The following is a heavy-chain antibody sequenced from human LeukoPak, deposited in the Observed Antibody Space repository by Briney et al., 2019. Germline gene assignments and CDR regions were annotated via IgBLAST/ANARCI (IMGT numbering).Heavy chain of an antibody. J-gene: IGHJ4*02. CDR3: ARFFRGFPKRYYFDY. Sequence: SETLSLTCTVSGGSISTYYWSWIRQPPGKGLEWIGYIHYSGTTNYNPSLKNRVTISLDTSKNQFSLKLSSVTAADTAVYYCARFFRGFPKRYYFDYWGQGTLVTVSS. D-gene: IGHD2/OR15-2a*01. CDR1: GGSISTYY. V-gene: IGHV4-59*12. CDR2: IHYSGTT.